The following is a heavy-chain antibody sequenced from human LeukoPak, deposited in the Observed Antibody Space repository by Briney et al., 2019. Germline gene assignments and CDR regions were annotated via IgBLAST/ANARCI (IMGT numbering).Heavy chain of an antibody. CDR2: ISGSGGST. CDR3: AKGGVVPAAMGDYYYGMDV. Sequence: GGSLRLSCAASGFTFSSYAMSGVRQAPGKGLEWVSAISGSGGSTYYADSVKGRFTISRDNSKNTLYLQMNSLRAEDTAVYYCAKGGVVPAAMGDYYYGMDVWGQGTTVTVSS. D-gene: IGHD2-2*01. V-gene: IGHV3-23*01. J-gene: IGHJ6*02. CDR1: GFTFSSYA.